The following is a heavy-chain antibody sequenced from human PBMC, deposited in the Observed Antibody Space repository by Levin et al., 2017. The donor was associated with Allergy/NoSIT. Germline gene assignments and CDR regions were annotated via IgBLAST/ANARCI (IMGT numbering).Heavy chain of an antibody. CDR1: GFTFSNYA. J-gene: IGHJ6*02. Sequence: GESLKISCAASGFTFSNYAMYWVRQAPGKGLEWVAIISYDGINKYYVDSVKGRFTISRDNSKNTLYLQMNSLRGEDTAVYYCARDPLAAIAAAGIYSYYYYGMDVWGQGTTVTVSS. CDR3: ARDPLAAIAAAGIYSYYYYGMDV. D-gene: IGHD6-25*01. V-gene: IGHV3-30-3*01. CDR2: ISYDGINK.